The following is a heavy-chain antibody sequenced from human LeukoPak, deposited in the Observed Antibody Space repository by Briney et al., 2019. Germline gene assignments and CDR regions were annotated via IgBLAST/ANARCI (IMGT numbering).Heavy chain of an antibody. CDR2: INHSGST. CDR1: GGSFSGYY. J-gene: IGHJ6*03. Sequence: SETLSLTCAVYGGSFSGYYWSWIRQPPGKGLEWIGEINHSGSTNYNPSLKSRVTISVDTSKNQFSLKLSSVTAADTAVYYCARLYYDFWSGYYRHFYYYYMDVWGKGTSVTVSS. D-gene: IGHD3-3*01. CDR3: ARLYYDFWSGYYRHFYYYYMDV. V-gene: IGHV4-34*01.